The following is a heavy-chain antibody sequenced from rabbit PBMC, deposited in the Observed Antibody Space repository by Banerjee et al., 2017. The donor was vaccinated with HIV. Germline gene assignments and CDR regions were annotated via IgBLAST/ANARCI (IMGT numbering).Heavy chain of an antibody. CDR1: GFSFSSNYW. CDR3: ARQEYAGSPM. D-gene: IGHD4-2*01. J-gene: IGHJ3*01. Sequence: EESGGDLVKPEGSLTLTYTASGFSFSSNYWICWVRQAPGKGLEWIGCIDSSSGDAYYASWAKGRFTISKTSSTTVTLQMTSLTAADTATYFCARQEYAGSPMWGQGTLVTDS. CDR2: IDSSSGDA. V-gene: IGHV1S45*01.